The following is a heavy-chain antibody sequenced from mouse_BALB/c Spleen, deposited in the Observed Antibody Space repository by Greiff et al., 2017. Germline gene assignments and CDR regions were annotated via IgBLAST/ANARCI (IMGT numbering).Heavy chain of an antibody. Sequence: VQLQESGPGLVAPSQSLSITCTVSGFSLTSYGVHWVRQPPGKGLEWLGVIWAGGSTNYNSALMSRLSISKDNSKSQVFLKMNSLQTDDTAMYYCARVDSLLRGYAMDYWGQGTSVTVSS. CDR3: ARVDSLLRGYAMDY. J-gene: IGHJ4*01. CDR1: GFSLTSYG. V-gene: IGHV2-9*02. D-gene: IGHD1-2*01. CDR2: IWAGGST.